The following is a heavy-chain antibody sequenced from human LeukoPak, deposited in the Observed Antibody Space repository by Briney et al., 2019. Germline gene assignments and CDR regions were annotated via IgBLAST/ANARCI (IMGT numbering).Heavy chain of an antibody. V-gene: IGHV3-7*01. CDR3: ARDVDGSLDY. D-gene: IGHD1-26*01. CDR2: MKHDRSAK. Sequence: GGSLRLSCVGSGFSFSAFWMAWVRQAPGKGLEWVAIMKHDRSAKHYVDSVKGRFTISRDNAKNSLYLHMNSLRAEDTAVYYCARDVDGSLDYWGQGTLVTVSS. CDR1: GFSFSAFW. J-gene: IGHJ4*02.